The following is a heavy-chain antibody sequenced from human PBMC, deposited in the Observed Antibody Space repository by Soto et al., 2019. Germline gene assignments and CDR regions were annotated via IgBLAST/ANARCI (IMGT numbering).Heavy chain of an antibody. D-gene: IGHD3-3*01. CDR3: VKDIRDFPEYHGLDV. Sequence: VLLVESGGNLVQPGWSLRLSCAASGITFDDYAMHWVRKAPGKGLEWVSSISWNSGTIGYADSVKGRFTISRDNAKNSLFLQMNSLRPEDTALYYCVKDIRDFPEYHGLDVWGQGTTVTVSS. CDR1: GITFDDYA. J-gene: IGHJ6*02. CDR2: ISWNSGTI. V-gene: IGHV3-9*01.